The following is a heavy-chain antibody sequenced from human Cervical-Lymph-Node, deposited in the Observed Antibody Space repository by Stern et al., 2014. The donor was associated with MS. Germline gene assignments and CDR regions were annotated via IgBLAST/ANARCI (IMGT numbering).Heavy chain of an antibody. J-gene: IGHJ4*02. CDR2: INTNTGTP. D-gene: IGHD3-10*01. Sequence: QVQLVQSGSELKKPGASVKISCTASGYTFSWFTIYWVRQAPGQGLEWMGRINTNTGTPTYAQDFTGRFVFSLDISASTAYLQISSLRAEDTAVYYCARWYYYRYVGYNDYWGQGTLLTVSS. V-gene: IGHV7-4-1*01. CDR1: GYTFSWFT. CDR3: ARWYYYRYVGYNDY.